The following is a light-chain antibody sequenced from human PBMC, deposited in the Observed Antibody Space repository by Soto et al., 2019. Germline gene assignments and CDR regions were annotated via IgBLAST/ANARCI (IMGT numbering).Light chain of an antibody. CDR3: QQYGIFPIT. J-gene: IGKJ5*01. CDR2: GAS. Sequence: ENVLTQSPGTLSLSPGERATLSCWSSRSCTNNYLTWYQQKPGQAPRLLIYGASSRATGIPDRFSGSGSGPDFTLTISRLEPEDFAVYYCQQYGIFPITFGQGTRLEI. V-gene: IGKV3-20*01. CDR1: RSCTNNY.